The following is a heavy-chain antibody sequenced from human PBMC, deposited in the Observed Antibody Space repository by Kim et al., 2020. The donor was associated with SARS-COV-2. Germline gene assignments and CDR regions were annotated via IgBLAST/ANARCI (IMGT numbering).Heavy chain of an antibody. CDR3: ARLNSSSWGTFDP. V-gene: IGHV4-39*01. J-gene: IGHJ5*02. D-gene: IGHD6-13*01. Sequence: SETLSLTCTVSGGSISSSSYYWGWIRQPPGKGLEWIGCIYYSGSTYYNPSLKSRVTISVDTSKNQFSLKLSSVTAADTAVYYCARLNSSSWGTFDPWGRGTLVTVSS. CDR2: IYYSGST. CDR1: GGSISSSSYY.